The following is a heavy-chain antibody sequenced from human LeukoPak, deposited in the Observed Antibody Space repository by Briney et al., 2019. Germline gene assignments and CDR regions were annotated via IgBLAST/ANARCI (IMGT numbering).Heavy chain of an antibody. D-gene: IGHD3-9*01. CDR1: GFTFSSYA. CDR2: ISGSGGST. Sequence: GGSLRLSCAASGFTFSSYAMSWVRQAPGKGLEWVSAISGSGGSTYYADSVKGRFTISRDNSKNTLYLQMNSLRAEDTAVYYCAKNPERYFDWLYSYYFDYWGQGTLVTVSS. J-gene: IGHJ4*02. CDR3: AKNPERYFDWLYSYYFDY. V-gene: IGHV3-23*01.